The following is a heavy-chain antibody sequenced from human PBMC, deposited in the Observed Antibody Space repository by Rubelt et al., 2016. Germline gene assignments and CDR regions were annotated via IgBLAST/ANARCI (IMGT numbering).Heavy chain of an antibody. CDR2: IFHRGTT. D-gene: IGHD4-23*01. CDR1: GDSISTNNW. V-gene: IGHV4-4*02. J-gene: IGHJ4*02. Sequence: QVQLQMSGPGLVKPSETLSLICAVSGDSISTNNWWTWVRQSPGKGLEWIGEIFHRGTTNNNPSLNSRVTISLDKSKNQYARNQTSVAAADTAVYYCARNFGDYGGSSGYWGQGTVVTVSS. CDR3: ARNFGDYGGSSGY.